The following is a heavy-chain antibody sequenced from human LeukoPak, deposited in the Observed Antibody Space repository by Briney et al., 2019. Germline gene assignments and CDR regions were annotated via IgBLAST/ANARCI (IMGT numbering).Heavy chain of an antibody. V-gene: IGHV4-39*01. CDR3: ARLPYYYDSSGYTFDI. D-gene: IGHD3-22*01. J-gene: IGHJ3*02. CDR2: IYYSGST. Sequence: PSETLSLTCTVSGGSISSRSYYWGWIRQPPGKGLEWIGTIYYSGSTYYNPSLKSRVTISVDTSKNQFSLKLSSVSAADTAVYYCARLPYYYDSSGYTFDIWGQGTMVTVSS. CDR1: GGSISSRSYY.